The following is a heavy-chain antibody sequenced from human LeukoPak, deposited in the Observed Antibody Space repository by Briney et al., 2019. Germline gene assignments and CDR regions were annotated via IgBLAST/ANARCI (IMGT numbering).Heavy chain of an antibody. CDR2: ISSSSSYI. Sequence: GGSLRLSCAASGFTFSNYAMNWVRQAPGKGLEWVSSISSSSSYIYYADSVKGRFTISRDNSKNTLYLQMNSLRAEDTAVYYCAKESREPSGRYFDYWGQGTLVTVSS. J-gene: IGHJ4*02. D-gene: IGHD1-26*01. CDR1: GFTFSNYA. CDR3: AKESREPSGRYFDY. V-gene: IGHV3-21*01.